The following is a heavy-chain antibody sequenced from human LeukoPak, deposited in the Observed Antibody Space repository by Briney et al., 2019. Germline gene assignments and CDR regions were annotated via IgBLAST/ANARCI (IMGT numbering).Heavy chain of an antibody. V-gene: IGHV3-21*01. Sequence: GGSLRLSCAASGFTFSNYWMSWVRQAPGKGLEWVSSISSSSSYIYYADSVKGRFTISRDNAKNSLYLQMNSLRAEDTAVYYCARNIAVAGTGFDYWGQGTLVTVSS. CDR3: ARNIAVAGTGFDY. D-gene: IGHD6-19*01. J-gene: IGHJ4*02. CDR1: GFTFSNYW. CDR2: ISSSSSYI.